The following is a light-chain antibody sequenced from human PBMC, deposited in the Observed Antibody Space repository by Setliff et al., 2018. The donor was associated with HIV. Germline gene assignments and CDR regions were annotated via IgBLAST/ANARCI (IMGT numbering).Light chain of an antibody. CDR3: CSYAGSYPSYG. CDR2: DVS. V-gene: IGLV2-11*01. CDR1: SSDVGGYNY. Sequence: QPALTQPRSVSGSPGQSVTISCTGTSSDVGGYNYVSWYQQYPGKAPKLMIYDVSERPSGVPDRFSGSKSGNTASLTISGLQAEDDADYYCCSYAGSYPSYGFGTGTKVT. J-gene: IGLJ1*01.